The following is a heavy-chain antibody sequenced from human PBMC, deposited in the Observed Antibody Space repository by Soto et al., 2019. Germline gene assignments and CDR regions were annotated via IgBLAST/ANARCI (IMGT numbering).Heavy chain of an antibody. Sequence: TLSLTCAVSGGSIHNSHSFWGWIRQPPGKGLEFIGSVYYSGGAYYNPSLESRVTVSVDPSKNQFSLRLNSVTATDTAVYYCGRMVGGDTRHTDFDSWGPGTLVTVSA. J-gene: IGHJ4*02. V-gene: IGHV4-39*01. D-gene: IGHD1-26*01. CDR1: GGSIHNSHSF. CDR3: GRMVGGDTRHTDFDS. CDR2: VYYSGGA.